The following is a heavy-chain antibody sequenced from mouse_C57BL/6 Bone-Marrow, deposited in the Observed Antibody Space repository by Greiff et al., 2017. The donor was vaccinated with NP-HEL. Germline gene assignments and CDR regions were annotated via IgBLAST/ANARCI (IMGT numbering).Heavy chain of an antibody. CDR2: IDPNSGGT. CDR1: GYTFTSYW. J-gene: IGHJ2*01. CDR3: ARQGKALLRYFDY. Sequence: QQSCKASGYTFTSYWMHWVKQRPGRGLEWIGRIDPNSGGTKYNEKFKSKATLTVDTSSSTAYMQLSSLTSEDSAVYYCARQGKALLRYFDYWGQGTTLTVSS. D-gene: IGHD1-1*01. V-gene: IGHV1-62-3*01.